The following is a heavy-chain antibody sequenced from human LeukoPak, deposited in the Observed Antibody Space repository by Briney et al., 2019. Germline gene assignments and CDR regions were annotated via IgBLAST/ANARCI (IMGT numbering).Heavy chain of an antibody. D-gene: IGHD6-13*01. CDR1: GGSIISTSYY. Sequence: PSETLSLTCTVSGGSIISTSYYWGWIRPPPGKGLEWIGSIYYSGSTYYNPSLKSRVTISVDTSMNQFSLKLSSVTAADTAVYYCARIALLAAAVINWFDPWGQGTLVTVSS. CDR2: IYYSGST. CDR3: ARIALLAAAVINWFDP. V-gene: IGHV4-39*01. J-gene: IGHJ5*02.